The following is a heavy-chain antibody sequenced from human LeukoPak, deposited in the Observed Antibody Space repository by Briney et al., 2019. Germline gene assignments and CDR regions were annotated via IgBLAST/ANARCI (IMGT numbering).Heavy chain of an antibody. D-gene: IGHD2/OR15-2a*01. CDR3: VRGESGIQENSFDI. J-gene: IGHJ3*02. CDR2: IKQDGSEI. V-gene: IGHV3-7*03. CDR1: GFTIRNHW. Sequence: GGSLRLSCAASGFTIRNHWMSWVRQAPGKGLEWVADIKQDGSEIHYVDSVKGRFTISRDNAKNSLYLQMNSLRVEDTAVYSYVRGESGIQENSFDIWGQGTLVTVSS.